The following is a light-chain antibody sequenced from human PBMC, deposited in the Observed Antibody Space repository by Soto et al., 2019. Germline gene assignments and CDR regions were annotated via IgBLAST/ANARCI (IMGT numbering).Light chain of an antibody. V-gene: IGKV1-9*01. Sequence: DIQLTQSPSFLSASVGDRVTITCRASQGISSYLAWYQQKPGKAPKLLIYAASILQSGVPSRFSGSGSGTEFTLTISSLQPEDFATYYCQQLNSYPLLTFGGGTKVEIK. CDR2: AAS. CDR1: QGISSY. J-gene: IGKJ4*01. CDR3: QQLNSYPLLT.